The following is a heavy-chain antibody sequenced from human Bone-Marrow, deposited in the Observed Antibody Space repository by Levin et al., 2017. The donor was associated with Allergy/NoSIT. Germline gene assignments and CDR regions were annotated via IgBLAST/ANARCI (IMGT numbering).Heavy chain of an antibody. CDR1: GFMFRAYN. D-gene: IGHD1-26*01. CDR2: ISSSSSSI. Sequence: KSGGSLRLSCVVSGFMFRAYNMNWFRQAPGKGLEWVSSISSSSSSIYYADSVKGRFTISRDNARNSLYLQMNSLRVEDTAVYYCAGSASNGYWGQGTLVTVSS. J-gene: IGHJ4*02. V-gene: IGHV3-21*01. CDR3: AGSASNGY.